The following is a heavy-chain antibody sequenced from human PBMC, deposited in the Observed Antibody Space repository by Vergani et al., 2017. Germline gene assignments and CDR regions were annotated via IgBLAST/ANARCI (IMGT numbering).Heavy chain of an antibody. CDR2: ISSSSAYL. J-gene: IGHJ4*02. D-gene: IGHD2-15*01. V-gene: IGHV3-21*02. CDR3: ASRVSANGGLDI. Sequence: VQLVESGGGLVKPGGSLRLSCEGSGFTFKNNTMTWVRQAPGKGLEWVSSISSSSAYLHYADSVKGRFTISRDNAKKSLFLQMNNLRADDTAVYYCASRVSANGGLDIWGQGTLVTVSS. CDR1: GFTFKNNT.